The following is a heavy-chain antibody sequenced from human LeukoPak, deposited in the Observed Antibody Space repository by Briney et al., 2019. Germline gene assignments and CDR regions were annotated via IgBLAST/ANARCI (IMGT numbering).Heavy chain of an antibody. CDR2: IRYDGSNK. V-gene: IGHV3-30*02. CDR1: GFTFSSYG. J-gene: IGHJ3*02. CDR3: AREPPDLDAFDI. Sequence: PGGSLRLSCAASGFTFSSYGMHWVRQAPGKGLEWVAFIRYDGSNKYYADSVKGRFTISRDNSKNTLYLQMNSLRAEDTALYYCAREPPDLDAFDIWGQGTMVTVSS.